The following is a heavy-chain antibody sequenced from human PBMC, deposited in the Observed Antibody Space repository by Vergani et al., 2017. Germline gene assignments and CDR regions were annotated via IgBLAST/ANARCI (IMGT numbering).Heavy chain of an antibody. V-gene: IGHV5-51*01. CDR2: IYPGDSDT. Sequence: EVQLVQSGAEVKKPGESLKISCKGSGYSFTSYWIGWVRQMPGKGLEWMGIIYPGDSDTRYSPSFQDQVPIAADKSISTAYRQGSSLKASDTAMYYCARRPIAVAGTEWFDPWGQGTLVTVSS. D-gene: IGHD6-19*01. CDR3: ARRPIAVAGTEWFDP. CDR1: GYSFTSYW. J-gene: IGHJ5*02.